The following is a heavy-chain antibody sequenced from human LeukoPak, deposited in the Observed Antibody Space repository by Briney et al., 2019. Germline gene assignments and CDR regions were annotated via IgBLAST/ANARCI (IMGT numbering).Heavy chain of an antibody. CDR1: GFTFSSYS. J-gene: IGHJ4*02. CDR3: ARNAGYSNGPIQRVSRQAPDY. D-gene: IGHD5-18*01. V-gene: IGHV3-21*01. CDR2: ISSSSGYI. Sequence: PGGSLRLSCAASGFTFSSYSMNWVRQAPGKGLEWVSSISSSSGYIYYADSVKGRFTISRDNAKNSLYLQMNSLRAEDTAVYYCARNAGYSNGPIQRVSRQAPDYWGQGTLVTVSS.